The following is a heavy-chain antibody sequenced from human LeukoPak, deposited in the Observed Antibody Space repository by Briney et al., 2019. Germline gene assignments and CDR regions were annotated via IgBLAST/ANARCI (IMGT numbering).Heavy chain of an antibody. CDR2: INSDGSST. CDR1: GFTFSSYW. Sequence: GGSLRLSCAASGFTFSSYWMHWVRQAPGKGLVWVSRINSDGSSTSYADSVKGRFTISRDNAKNTLYLQMNSLRAEDTAVYYCARRAGAASIDYRGQGTLVTVSS. CDR3: ARRAGAASIDY. J-gene: IGHJ4*02. D-gene: IGHD2-15*01. V-gene: IGHV3-74*01.